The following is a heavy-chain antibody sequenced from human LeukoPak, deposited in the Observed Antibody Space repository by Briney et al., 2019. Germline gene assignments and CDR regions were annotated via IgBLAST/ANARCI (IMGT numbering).Heavy chain of an antibody. CDR3: SKRPDDLLEWLLYGMDV. CDR1: GFTFSSYA. J-gene: IGHJ6*02. Sequence: GGSLRLSCAASGFTFSSYAMSWVRQAPGKGLEWVLGISGSGGSTYYADSVKGRFTISRDNSKNTLYLQMNSLRAEDTAVYYCSKRPDDLLEWLLYGMDVWGQGTTVTASS. CDR2: ISGSGGST. D-gene: IGHD3-3*01. V-gene: IGHV3-23*01.